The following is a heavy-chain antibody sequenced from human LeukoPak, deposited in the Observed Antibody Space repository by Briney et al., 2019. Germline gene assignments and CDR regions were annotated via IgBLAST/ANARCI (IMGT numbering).Heavy chain of an antibody. CDR2: ISHSGGTI. J-gene: IGHJ6*02. CDR1: GFTFNNHE. V-gene: IGHV3-48*03. D-gene: IGHD1-1*01. CDR3: ARGKLHNYFYIGLDV. Sequence: PGGSLRLSCAASGFTFNNHEMSWVRQAPGKGLEWVSYISHSGGTIYYADSVKGRFTMSRDNAKNSLYLQMNSLRAEDTAVYYCARGKLHNYFYIGLDVWGQGTTVTVSS.